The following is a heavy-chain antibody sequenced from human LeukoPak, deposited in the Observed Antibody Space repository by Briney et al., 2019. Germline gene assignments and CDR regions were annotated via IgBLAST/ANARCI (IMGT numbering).Heavy chain of an antibody. Sequence: HGAPLKISCQSSGYSFTTYWICWLRQMPGKLLDFLGIIYPGDSDSKYSPSFQSHVTISADKTITTAHLLWSIRTASATANYYCARRLKISQGGTTDYWGQGTLVTVSS. V-gene: IGHV5-51*01. CDR2: IYPGDSDS. CDR1: GYSFTTYW. CDR3: ARRLKISQGGTTDY. D-gene: IGHD1-1*01. J-gene: IGHJ4*02.